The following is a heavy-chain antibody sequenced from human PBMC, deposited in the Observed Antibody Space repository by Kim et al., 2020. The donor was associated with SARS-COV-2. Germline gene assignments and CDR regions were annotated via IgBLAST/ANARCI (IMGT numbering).Heavy chain of an antibody. CDR3: VDCSGGNCQHNWFDP. D-gene: IGHD2-15*01. V-gene: IGHV3-23*01. CDR2: ISGNGGTT. Sequence: GGSLRLSCAASGFTFSSFSMAWVRQAPGKGLEWVSSISGNGGTTNYADSVRGRFTISRDNSKNTLYLQMNNLRADDTAVYYCVDCSGGNCQHNWFDPGGQGTLDTVSS. CDR1: GFTFSSFS. J-gene: IGHJ5*02.